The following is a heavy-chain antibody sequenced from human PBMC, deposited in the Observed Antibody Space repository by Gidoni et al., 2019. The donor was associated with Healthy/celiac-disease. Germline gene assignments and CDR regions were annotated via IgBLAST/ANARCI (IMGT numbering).Heavy chain of an antibody. J-gene: IGHJ6*04. CDR1: GFTFSGSA. V-gene: IGHV3-73*02. CDR3: TRPLDTAMTMDV. D-gene: IGHD5-18*01. Sequence: EVQLVESGGGLVQPGGSLKLSCAASGFTFSGSAMHWVRQASGKGLEWVGRIRSKANSYATAYAASVKGRFTISRDDSKNTAYLQMNSLKTEDTAVYYCTRPLDTAMTMDVWGKGTTVTVSS. CDR2: IRSKANSYAT.